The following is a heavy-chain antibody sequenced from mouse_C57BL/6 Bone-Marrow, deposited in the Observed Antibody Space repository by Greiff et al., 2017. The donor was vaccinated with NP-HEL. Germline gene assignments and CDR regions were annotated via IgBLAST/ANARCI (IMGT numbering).Heavy chain of an antibody. Sequence: EVKLMESGGGLVQPGGSLKLSCAASGFTFSDYYMYWVRQTPEKRLEWVAYISNGGGSTYYPDTVKGRFTISRDNAKNTLYLQMSRLKSEDTAMYYCARERGGYPAWFAYWGQGTLVTVSA. CDR1: GFTFSDYY. V-gene: IGHV5-12*01. CDR2: ISNGGGST. D-gene: IGHD2-2*01. J-gene: IGHJ3*01. CDR3: ARERGGYPAWFAY.